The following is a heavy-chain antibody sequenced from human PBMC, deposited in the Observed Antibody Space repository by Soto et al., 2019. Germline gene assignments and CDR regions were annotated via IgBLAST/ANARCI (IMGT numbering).Heavy chain of an antibody. Sequence: SETLSLTCAVYGGSFSGYYWSWIRQPPGKGLEWIGEINHSGSTNYNPSLKSRVTISVDTSKNQFSLKLSSVTAADTAVYYCARGPYDSSGYYYGSPYYFDYCGQGTLVTVSS. CDR1: GGSFSGYY. CDR2: INHSGST. D-gene: IGHD3-22*01. CDR3: ARGPYDSSGYYYGSPYYFDY. J-gene: IGHJ4*02. V-gene: IGHV4-34*01.